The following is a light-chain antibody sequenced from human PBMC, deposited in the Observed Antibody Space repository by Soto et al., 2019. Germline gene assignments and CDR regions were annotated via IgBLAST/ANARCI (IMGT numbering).Light chain of an antibody. CDR2: STS. J-gene: IGLJ3*02. CDR1: TGAVTSGNY. Sequence: QAVVTQAPSLTVSPGGTVTLTCASSTGAVTSGNYPNWFQQKPGQLPRALIYSTSKKQSWTPARFSGSLLGGKAALTLSGVQPEDEAEYYSLLYYDGPRVWFFGGGTKLTVL. V-gene: IGLV7-43*01. CDR3: LLYYDGPRVWF.